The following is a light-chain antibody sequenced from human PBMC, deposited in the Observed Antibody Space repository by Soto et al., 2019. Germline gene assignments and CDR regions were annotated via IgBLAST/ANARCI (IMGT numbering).Light chain of an antibody. V-gene: IGKV1-5*03. J-gene: IGKJ1*01. CDR1: QSLNDW. CDR3: QPYNRFPWT. CDR2: KAS. Sequence: DIQVTQSPSTLSASVGDRVTITCRASQSLNDWLAWYQQKPGKAPKLLIYKASGLESGVPSRFSGSGSGTKFPLPIRHLQPDYFSTYFRQPYNRFPWTFRQGDQVEIK.